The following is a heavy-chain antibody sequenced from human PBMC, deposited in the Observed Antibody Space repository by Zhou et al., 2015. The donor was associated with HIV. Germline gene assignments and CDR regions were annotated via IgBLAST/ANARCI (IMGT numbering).Heavy chain of an antibody. Sequence: QVQLVESGGGVVQPGRSLRLSCAASGFTFSSYGMHWVRQAPGKGLEWVAVIWYDGSNKYYADSVKGRFTISRDNSKNTLYLQMNSLRAEDTAVYYCARGNYDSSSAPFDYWGQGTLVTVSS. CDR2: IWYDGSNK. V-gene: IGHV3-30*19. J-gene: IGHJ4*02. D-gene: IGHD3-22*01. CDR1: GFTFSSYG. CDR3: ARGNYDSSSAPFDY.